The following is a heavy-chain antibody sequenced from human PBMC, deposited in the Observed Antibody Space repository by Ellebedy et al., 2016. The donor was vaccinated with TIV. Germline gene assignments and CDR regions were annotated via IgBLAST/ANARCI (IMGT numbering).Heavy chain of an antibody. D-gene: IGHD1-7*01. CDR3: ATTHHPYCFDY. CDR1: GGSISSYY. Sequence: SETLSLTCTVSGGSISSYYWSWIRQPPGKGLEWIGYIHYSGGTNYNPSLESRVTISLDTSKNQFSLKLSSVTAADTAVYYCATTHHPYCFDYWGQGTLVTVSS. J-gene: IGHJ4*02. CDR2: IHYSGGT. V-gene: IGHV4-59*12.